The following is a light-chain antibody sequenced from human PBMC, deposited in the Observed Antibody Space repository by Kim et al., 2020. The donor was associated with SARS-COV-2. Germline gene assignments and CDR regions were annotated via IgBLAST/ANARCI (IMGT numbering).Light chain of an antibody. CDR3: QQYDNYPWT. CDR1: QSVSGW. J-gene: IGKJ1*01. Sequence: ASVGDRVSISWRASQSVSGWLAWYQQKPGRAPKVLIYDAFSLESGVPSRFSGSGSGTEFTLTISSLQPDDFATYYCQQYDNYPWTFGQGTKVDIK. CDR2: DAF. V-gene: IGKV1-5*01.